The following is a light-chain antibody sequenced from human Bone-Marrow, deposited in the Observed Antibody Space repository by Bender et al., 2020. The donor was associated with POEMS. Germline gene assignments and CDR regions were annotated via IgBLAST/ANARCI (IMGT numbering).Light chain of an antibody. CDR1: ALPGQY. CDR3: QSADSSGTYVV. V-gene: IGLV3-25*03. J-gene: IGLJ2*01. Sequence: SYVLTQPPSVSVAPGQTAMITCSGDALPGQYGHWYQHKPGQAPVLVVFKNTERPSVIPERFSGSSSGTTVTLTISGVQAEDEADYYCQSADSSGTYVVFGGGTKLTVL. CDR2: KNT.